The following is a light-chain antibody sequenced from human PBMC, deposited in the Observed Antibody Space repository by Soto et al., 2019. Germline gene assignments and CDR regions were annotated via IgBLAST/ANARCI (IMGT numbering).Light chain of an antibody. J-gene: IGKJ1*01. CDR3: HQYGSPPWP. V-gene: IGKV3-20*01. CDR1: QSAFNNY. CDR2: GAS. Sequence: EVVLTQSPGTLSLSPGEGATLSCRASQSAFNNYLAWFQQKPGQAPRLLIYGASTRDAGIPDRFSGSGSETDCFLTISQLEPEDFAVNYCHQYGSPPWPLGQGTQVEMK.